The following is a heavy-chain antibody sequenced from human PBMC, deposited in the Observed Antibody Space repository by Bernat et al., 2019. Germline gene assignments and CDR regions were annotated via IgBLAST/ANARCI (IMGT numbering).Heavy chain of an antibody. D-gene: IGHD1-26*01. CDR3: AKVLGGSYPNDAFDI. Sequence: EVQLVESGGGLVQAGGSLRLSCAASGFTVSNSYMTWVRQAPGKGLEWVSAISGSGGSTYYADSVKGRFTISRDNSKNTLYLQMNSLRAEDTAVYYCAKVLGGSYPNDAFDIWGQGTMVTVSS. J-gene: IGHJ3*02. CDR2: ISGSGGST. CDR1: GFTVSNSY. V-gene: IGHV3-23*04.